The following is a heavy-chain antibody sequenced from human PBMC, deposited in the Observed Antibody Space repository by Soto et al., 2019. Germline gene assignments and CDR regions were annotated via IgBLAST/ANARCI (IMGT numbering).Heavy chain of an antibody. Sequence: QVQLVQSGAEVKKPGASVKVSCKASGYTFTGYAILWVRQAPGQRLEWMGWINAGNGNTKYSQKFQGRVTITRDTSASTAYMELSSLISEDTAVYYCARAQNLEMATPWGQGTLVTVSS. V-gene: IGHV1-3*01. D-gene: IGHD5-12*01. CDR2: INAGNGNT. CDR1: GYTFTGYA. J-gene: IGHJ4*02. CDR3: ARAQNLEMATP.